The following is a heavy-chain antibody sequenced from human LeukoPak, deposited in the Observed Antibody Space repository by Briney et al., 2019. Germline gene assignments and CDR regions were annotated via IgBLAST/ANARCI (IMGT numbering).Heavy chain of an antibody. Sequence: GGSLRLSCAASGFSVSNYYMSWVRQAPGKGLEWVSVIYSGGNTYYTDSVKGRFTISRDNSKNTLYLQMNSLRAEDTAVYYCAKDGDYDFSGNFFDYWGQGTLVTVSS. V-gene: IGHV3-53*01. CDR1: GFSVSNYY. CDR2: IYSGGNT. D-gene: IGHD3-3*01. J-gene: IGHJ4*02. CDR3: AKDGDYDFSGNFFDY.